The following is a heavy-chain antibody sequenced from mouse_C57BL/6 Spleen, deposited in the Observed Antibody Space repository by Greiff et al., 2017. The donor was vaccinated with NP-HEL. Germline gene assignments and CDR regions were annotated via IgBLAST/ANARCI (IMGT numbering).Heavy chain of an antibody. CDR3: ARQGTTVVDPGY. D-gene: IGHD1-1*01. V-gene: IGHV5-6*01. CDR1: GFTFSSYG. J-gene: IGHJ2*01. Sequence: EVKLVESGGDLVKPGGSLKLSCAASGFTFSSYGMSWVRQTPDKRLEWVATISSGGSYTYYPDSVKGRFTISRDNAKNTLYLQMSSLESEDTAMDCCARQGTTVVDPGYWGKGTTLAVAS. CDR2: ISSGGSYT.